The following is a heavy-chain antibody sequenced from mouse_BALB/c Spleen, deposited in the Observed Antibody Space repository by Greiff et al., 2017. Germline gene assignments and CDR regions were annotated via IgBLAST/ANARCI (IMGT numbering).Heavy chain of an antibody. J-gene: IGHJ4*01. CDR2: ISSGSSTI. V-gene: IGHV5-17*02. CDR1: GFTFSSFG. D-gene: IGHD2-4*01. CDR3: ARYDYDGDYYAMDY. Sequence: EVQLQESGGGLVQPGGSRKLSCAASGFTFSSFGMHWVRQAPEKGLEWVAYISSGSSTIYYADTVKGRFTISRDNPKNTLFLQMTSLRSKDTAMYYCARYDYDGDYYAMDYWGQGTSVTVSS.